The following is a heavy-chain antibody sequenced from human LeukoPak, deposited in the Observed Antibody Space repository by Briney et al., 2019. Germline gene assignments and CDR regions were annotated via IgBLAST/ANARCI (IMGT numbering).Heavy chain of an antibody. CDR1: GGSISTSNYY. CDR2: IFYSGST. V-gene: IGHV4-39*07. J-gene: IGHJ6*03. CDR3: ARVTSDTVPYYYYYMDV. Sequence: SETLSLTCTVSGGSISTSNYYWGWIRQPPGKGLEWIGNIFYSGSTYYSPSLRSRVTISLDTSRNQFSLKLNSVTAADTAVYYCARVTSDTVPYYYYYMDVWGKGTTVTVSS. D-gene: IGHD4-17*01.